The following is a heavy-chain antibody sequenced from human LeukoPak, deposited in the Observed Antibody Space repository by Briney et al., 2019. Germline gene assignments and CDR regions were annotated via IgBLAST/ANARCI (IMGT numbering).Heavy chain of an antibody. V-gene: IGHV4-30-2*01. J-gene: IGHJ6*04. CDR3: ARIRLRGPYYYGMDV. CDR2: IYHSGST. D-gene: IGHD4-17*01. CDR1: GGSISSGGYS. Sequence: PSQTLSLTSAVSGGSISSGGYSWSWIRQPPGKGLEWIGYIYHSGSTYYNPSLKSRVTISVDRSKNQFSLKLNSVTAADTAVYYCARIRLRGPYYYGMDVWGKGTTVTVSS.